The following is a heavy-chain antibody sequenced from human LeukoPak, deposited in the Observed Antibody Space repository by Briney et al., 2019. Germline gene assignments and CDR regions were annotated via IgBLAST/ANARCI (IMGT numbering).Heavy chain of an antibody. CDR3: ARLSAPINYYDSSGYFDY. J-gene: IGHJ4*02. D-gene: IGHD3-22*01. CDR2: IYPGDSDT. V-gene: IGHV5-51*01. CDR1: GYSFTSYW. Sequence: GESLQISCKGSGYSFTSYWIGWVRQMPGKGLEWMGIIYPGDSDTRYSPSFQGQVTISADKSISTAYLQWSSLKASDTAMYYCARLSAPINYYDSSGYFDYWGQGTLVTVSS.